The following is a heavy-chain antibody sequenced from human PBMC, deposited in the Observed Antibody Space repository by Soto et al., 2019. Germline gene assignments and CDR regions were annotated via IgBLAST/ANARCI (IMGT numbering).Heavy chain of an antibody. CDR3: ARHYNLPDY. CDR1: GDSISSGDYY. Sequence: QVQLQESGPGLVKPSQTLSLTCTVSGDSISSGDYYWSWIRQPPGKGLGWIGYIYYTGITKYNPSLKSRLTISVDTSKNQFSLKVTSVTAADTAIYYCARHYNLPDYWGQGTLVTVSS. CDR2: IYYTGIT. J-gene: IGHJ4*02. D-gene: IGHD1-1*01. V-gene: IGHV4-30-4*01.